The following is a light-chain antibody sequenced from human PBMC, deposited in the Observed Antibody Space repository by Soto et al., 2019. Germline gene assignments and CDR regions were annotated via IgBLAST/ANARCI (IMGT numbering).Light chain of an antibody. CDR3: QQYHGLPLA. V-gene: IGKV1-33*01. CDR2: DAS. Sequence: DIQMTQSPSSLSASLGDTVTITCQASPDLSNYLNWYQQRPGKAPQIIISDASDLERGVPSRFSGGGSGTDFTCSISGLQPADLATYYWQQYHGLPLAFGEGT. J-gene: IGKJ1*01. CDR1: PDLSNY.